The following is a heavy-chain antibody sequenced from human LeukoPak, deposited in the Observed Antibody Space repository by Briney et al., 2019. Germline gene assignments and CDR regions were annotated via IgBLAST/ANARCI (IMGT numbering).Heavy chain of an antibody. V-gene: IGHV3-23*01. D-gene: IGHD3-22*01. CDR2: ISASGGTT. CDR1: GFTFSNYA. J-gene: IGHJ3*02. Sequence: PGGSLRLSCAASGFTFSNYAMTWVRQAPGKGLEWVSGISASGGTTYYADSVKGRFTISRDNSRSTLYLQINSLRAEDTAVYYCAKRPRDTSGYYLGAFDIWGQGTMVTISS. CDR3: AKRPRDTSGYYLGAFDI.